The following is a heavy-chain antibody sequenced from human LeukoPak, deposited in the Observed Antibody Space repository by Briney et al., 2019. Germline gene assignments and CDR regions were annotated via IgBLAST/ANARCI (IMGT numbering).Heavy chain of an antibody. CDR2: ISWNSGRI. CDR3: AKDKSRSAWYLLDY. CDR1: GFTFDDYA. J-gene: IGHJ4*02. V-gene: IGHV3-9*01. D-gene: IGHD6-19*01. Sequence: PGRSLRLSCASSGFTFDDYAMHWVRQAPGKGLEWVSGISWNSGRIGYADSVKGRFTISRDNAKNSLYLQMNSLRAEDTALYYCAKDKSRSAWYLLDYWGLGTLVTVSS.